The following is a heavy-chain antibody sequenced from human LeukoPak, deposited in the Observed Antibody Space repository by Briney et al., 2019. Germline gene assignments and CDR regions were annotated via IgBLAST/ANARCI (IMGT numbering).Heavy chain of an antibody. V-gene: IGHV3-53*01. CDR1: GFTVSSNY. CDR3: ASTTDVAVAGTQLYFDY. D-gene: IGHD6-19*01. J-gene: IGHJ4*02. CDR2: IYSGGST. Sequence: PGGSLRLSCAASGFTVSSNYMSWVRQAPGKGLEWVSVIYSGGSTYYADSLKGRFTISRYNSKNSLYLQMNSLRAEDTAVYYCASTTDVAVAGTQLYFDYWGQGNLVTVSS.